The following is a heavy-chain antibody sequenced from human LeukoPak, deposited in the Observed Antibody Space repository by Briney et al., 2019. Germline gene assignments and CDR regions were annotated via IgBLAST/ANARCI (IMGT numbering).Heavy chain of an antibody. CDR1: GFTFTSYS. Sequence: GGSLRLSCAASGFTFTSYSMSWVRQAPGKGVEWVSGTSDRGDYTYYADSVKGRFTISRDSSKNTLFLQMNSLRAEDTALYFCARKAQYNGHYPLDYWGQGTLVTVSS. J-gene: IGHJ4*02. V-gene: IGHV3-23*01. CDR2: TSDRGDYT. CDR3: ARKAQYNGHYPLDY. D-gene: IGHD1-7*01.